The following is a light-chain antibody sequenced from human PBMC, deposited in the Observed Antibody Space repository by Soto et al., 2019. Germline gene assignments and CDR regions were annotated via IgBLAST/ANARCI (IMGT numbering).Light chain of an antibody. J-gene: IGLJ2*01. V-gene: IGLV2-14*01. CDR1: SSDVGGYNY. Sequence: QSALTQPASVSGSPGQSITISCTGTSSDVGGYNYVSWYQQNPGKAPKLMIYEVSNRPSGVSNRFSGYKSGNTASLTISGLQADDEADYYCSSYTSSSTLVVFGGGTKLTVL. CDR2: EVS. CDR3: SSYTSSSTLVV.